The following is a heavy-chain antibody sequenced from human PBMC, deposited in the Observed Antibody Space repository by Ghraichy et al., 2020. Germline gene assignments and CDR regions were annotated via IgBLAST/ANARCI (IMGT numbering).Heavy chain of an antibody. CDR1: GFTFSDFG. V-gene: IGHV3-33*08. CDR3: ARELLYDGVYYYYGLDA. Sequence: LSLTCAASGFTFSDFGMHWVRQAPGKGLEWVAIIWSDGSNKYYGDSVKGRFTISRDNSKNTLYLQMNSLRAEDTAMYYCARELLYDGVYYYYGLDAWGQGTTVTVSS. D-gene: IGHD2-8*01. J-gene: IGHJ6*02. CDR2: IWSDGSNK.